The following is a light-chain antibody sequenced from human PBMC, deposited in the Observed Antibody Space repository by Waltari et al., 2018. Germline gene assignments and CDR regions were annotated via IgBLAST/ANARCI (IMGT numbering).Light chain of an antibody. CDR3: QQYGSSVMYT. J-gene: IGKJ2*01. V-gene: IGKV3-20*01. Sequence: EIVLTQSPGTLSLSPGERATLSCRASQSLTKKYLAWYQQKPGQAPRLLIYGASSRAAGIPDRFCGSGSGTDFTLTISRLEPEDFAVYYCQQYGSSVMYTFGQGTKLEIK. CDR2: GAS. CDR1: QSLTKKY.